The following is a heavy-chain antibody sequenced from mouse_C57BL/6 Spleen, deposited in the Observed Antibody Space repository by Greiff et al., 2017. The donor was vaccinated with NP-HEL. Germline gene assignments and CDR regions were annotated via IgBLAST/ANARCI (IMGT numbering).Heavy chain of an antibody. CDR2: INPNNGGT. CDR1: GYTFTDYN. Sequence: EVKLQESLPELVKPGASVKIPCKASGYTFTDYNMDWVKQSHGKSLEWIGDINPNNGGTIYNQKFKGKATLTVDKSSSTAYMELRSLTSEDTAVYYCARYYYGSSYNWYFDVWGTGTTVTVSS. V-gene: IGHV1-18*01. D-gene: IGHD1-1*01. CDR3: ARYYYGSSYNWYFDV. J-gene: IGHJ1*03.